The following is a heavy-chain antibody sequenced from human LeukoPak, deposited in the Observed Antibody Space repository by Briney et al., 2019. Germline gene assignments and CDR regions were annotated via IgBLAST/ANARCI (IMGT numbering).Heavy chain of an antibody. J-gene: IGHJ6*03. CDR1: GYIFTDYA. CDR2: MNGGNGNT. CDR3: ARGRGTSGSNRDFYYYYYMDV. D-gene: IGHD2-15*01. Sequence: ASVKVSCKASGYIFTDYAIHWLRQVPGQRPEWMGWMNGGNGNTKYSQKFQGRITLIRDTSAATAYMELSSLRHDDLAVYYCARGRGTSGSNRDFYYYYYMDVWGKGTTVTVSS. V-gene: IGHV1-3*01.